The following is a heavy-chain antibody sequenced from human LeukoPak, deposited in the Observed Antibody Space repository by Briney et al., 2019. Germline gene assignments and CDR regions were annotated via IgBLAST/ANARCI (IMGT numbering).Heavy chain of an antibody. CDR3: ARAGRHCSSNSCYRRAEYFLH. D-gene: IGHD2-2*01. J-gene: IGHJ1*01. Sequence: GESLKISCKGSGYNFDTYWIGWVRQMPGKGLEWMGIIYPSDSYTRYGPSFRGQVTISADKSSRTAYLQWTSLKASDTAIYYCARAGRHCSSNSCYRRAEYFLHWGQGTLVTVSS. V-gene: IGHV5-51*01. CDR2: IYPSDSYT. CDR1: GYNFDTYW.